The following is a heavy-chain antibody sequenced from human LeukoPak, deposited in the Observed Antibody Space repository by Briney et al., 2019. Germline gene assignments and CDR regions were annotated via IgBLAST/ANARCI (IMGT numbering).Heavy chain of an antibody. CDR1: GFTFSSYA. Sequence: GGSLRLSCAASGFTFSSYAMSWVRQAPGKGLEWVSAISGSGGSTYYADSVKGRFTISRDNSKNTLYLQMNSLRAEDTAVYYCAKVDYYDSSSYYRFFDYWGQETLVTVSS. CDR2: ISGSGGST. V-gene: IGHV3-23*01. CDR3: AKVDYYDSSSYYRFFDY. D-gene: IGHD3-22*01. J-gene: IGHJ4*02.